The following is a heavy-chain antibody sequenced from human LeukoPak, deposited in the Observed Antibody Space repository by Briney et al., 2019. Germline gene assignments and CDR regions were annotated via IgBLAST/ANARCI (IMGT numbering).Heavy chain of an antibody. J-gene: IGHJ4*01. CDR1: GFTFTNAW. CDR2: ISGNGATF. Sequence: GGSLRLSCAARGFTFTNAWMSWVRQAPGKGLEWVSYISGNGATFYYADSVKGRFTISRDNAKSSLYLQMNSLRAEDTAVYYCAGCLYTSSSPFFRYWGHRTLVTVSS. CDR3: AGCLYTSSSPFFRY. D-gene: IGHD6-6*01. V-gene: IGHV3-11*04.